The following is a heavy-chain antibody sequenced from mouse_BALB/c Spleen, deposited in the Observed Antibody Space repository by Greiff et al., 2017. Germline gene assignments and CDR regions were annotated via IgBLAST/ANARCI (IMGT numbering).Heavy chain of an antibody. CDR3: ARYDGYTWFAY. J-gene: IGHJ3*01. Sequence: PEQGLEWIGWIDPENGNTIYDPKFQGKASITADTSSNTAYLQLSSLTSEDTAVYYCARYDGYTWFAYWGQGTLVTVSA. V-gene: IGHV14-1*02. CDR2: IDPENGNT. D-gene: IGHD2-3*01.